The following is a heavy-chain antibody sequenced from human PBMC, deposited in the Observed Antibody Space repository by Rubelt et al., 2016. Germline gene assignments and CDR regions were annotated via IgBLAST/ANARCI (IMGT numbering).Heavy chain of an antibody. J-gene: IGHJ6*02. V-gene: IGHV4-38-2*02. Sequence: QVQLQESGPGLVKPSETLSLTCTVSRYSISSGYHWGWIRQPPGKGLEWIGEINLGGSAYYNPSLKSRVTISVDTSKNQFSRKVSCRPAADTAVYYCARRASNSLGFNYGMDDGGQETTITVAS. CDR2: INLGGSA. CDR3: ARRASNSLGFNYGMDD. D-gene: IGHD5-18*01. CDR1: RYSISSGYH.